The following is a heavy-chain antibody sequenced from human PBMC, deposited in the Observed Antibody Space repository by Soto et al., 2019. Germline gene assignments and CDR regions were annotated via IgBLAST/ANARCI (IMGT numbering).Heavy chain of an antibody. D-gene: IGHD4-17*01. CDR1: GFTFSSYG. Sequence: PGGSLRLSCAASGFTFSSYGMNWVRQAPGKGLEWVSSISSSSSYIYYADSVKGRFTISRDNAKNSLYLQMNSLRAEDTAVYYCARGRRVKATVSFSLDYWGQGTLVTVSS. CDR2: ISSSSSYI. V-gene: IGHV3-21*01. J-gene: IGHJ4*02. CDR3: ARGRRVKATVSFSLDY.